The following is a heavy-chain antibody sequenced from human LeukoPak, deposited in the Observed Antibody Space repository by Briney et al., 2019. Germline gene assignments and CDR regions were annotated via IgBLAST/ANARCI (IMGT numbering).Heavy chain of an antibody. J-gene: IGHJ4*02. D-gene: IGHD3-10*01. V-gene: IGHV3-21*01. CDR3: AREPTYGSGSYHDY. Sequence: PGGSLRLSCAASGFTLSSYSMNWVRQAPGKGLEWVSSISSSSSYIYYADSVEGRFTISRDNAKNSLYLQMNSLRAEDTAVYYCAREPTYGSGSYHDYWGQGTLVTVSS. CDR2: ISSSSSYI. CDR1: GFTLSSYS.